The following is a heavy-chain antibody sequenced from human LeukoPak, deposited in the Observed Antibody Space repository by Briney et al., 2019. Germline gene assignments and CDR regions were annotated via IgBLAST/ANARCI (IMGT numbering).Heavy chain of an antibody. CDR1: GGSISSSTYY. J-gene: IGHJ5*02. CDR2: VFYSGST. CDR3: ARGTMSPCDL. Sequence: SETLSLTCTVSGGSISSSTYYWGWIRQPPGKGLEWIGSVFYSGSTYYNPSLKSRVTISVDTSKSQFSLKLTSVTAADTAVYYCARGTMSPCDLWGRGTLVTVTS. V-gene: IGHV4-39*01. D-gene: IGHD3-10*02.